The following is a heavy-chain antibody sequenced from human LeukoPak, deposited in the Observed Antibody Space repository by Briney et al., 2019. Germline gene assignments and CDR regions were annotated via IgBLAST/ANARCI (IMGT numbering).Heavy chain of an antibody. CDR3: ARRDYCGSGGPDY. CDR2: INSDGSST. Sequence: GRSLRLSCAASGFTFSSYWIHWVRQAPGKGLVWVSRINSDGSSTSYADSVKGRFTISRDNARDTLYLQMDSLRAEDTALYYCARRDYCGSGGPDYWGQGTLVTVSS. D-gene: IGHD3-10*01. V-gene: IGHV3-74*01. J-gene: IGHJ4*02. CDR1: GFTFSSYW.